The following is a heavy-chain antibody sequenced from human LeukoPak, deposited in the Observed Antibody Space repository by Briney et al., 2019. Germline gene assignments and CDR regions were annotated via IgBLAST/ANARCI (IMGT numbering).Heavy chain of an antibody. V-gene: IGHV4-34*01. J-gene: IGHJ5*02. D-gene: IGHD3-9*01. CDR3: AREADYDILTGHGVWFDP. CDR2: INHSGGT. CDR1: GGSISSYY. Sequence: SETLSLTCTVSGGSISSYYWSWIRQPPGKGLEWIGEINHSGGTNYNPSLKSRVTISVDTSKNQFSLKLSSVTAADTAVYYCAREADYDILTGHGVWFDPWGQGTLVTVSS.